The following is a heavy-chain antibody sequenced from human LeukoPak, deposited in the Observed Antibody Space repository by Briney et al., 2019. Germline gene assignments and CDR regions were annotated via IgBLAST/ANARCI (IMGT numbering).Heavy chain of an antibody. J-gene: IGHJ4*02. D-gene: IGHD2-2*01. CDR2: INPNSGGT. CDR3: ARVSAVVPAARFDY. V-gene: IGHV1-2*06. CDR1: GYTFTGYY. Sequence: ASVKVSCKASGYTFTGYYMHWVRQAPGQGLEWMGRINPNSGGTNYAQKFQGRVTMTRDTPISTAYMELSRLRSDDTAVYYCARVSAVVPAARFDYWGQGTLVTVSS.